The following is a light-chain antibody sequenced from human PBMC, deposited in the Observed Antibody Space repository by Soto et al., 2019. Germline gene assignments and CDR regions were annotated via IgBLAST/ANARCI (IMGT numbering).Light chain of an antibody. J-gene: IGKJ1*01. CDR3: QQYNSYRGT. CDR1: QSISSW. Sequence: DIQMTQSPSTLSASVGDRVTITCRASQSISSWLAWYQQKPGKAPKLLIYDASSLESGVTSRFSGSGSGTEFTLTISSLQPDDFATYYCQQYNSYRGTFGQGTKVEIK. CDR2: DAS. V-gene: IGKV1-5*01.